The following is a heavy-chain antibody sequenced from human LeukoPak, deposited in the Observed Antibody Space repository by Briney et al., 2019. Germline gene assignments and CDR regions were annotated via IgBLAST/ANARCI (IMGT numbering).Heavy chain of an antibody. V-gene: IGHV4-59*01. J-gene: IGHJ2*01. D-gene: IGHD3-10*01. Sequence: PSETLSLTCTVSGGSITSYYWSWIRQPPGKGLEWIGYIYYIGSTNYNPSLKSRVTISVDTSKNQFSLKLSSVTAADTAVYYCARSYYYGSGSYYNPYWYFDLWGRGTLVTVSS. CDR3: ARSYYYGSGSYYNPYWYFDL. CDR1: GGSITSYY. CDR2: IYYIGST.